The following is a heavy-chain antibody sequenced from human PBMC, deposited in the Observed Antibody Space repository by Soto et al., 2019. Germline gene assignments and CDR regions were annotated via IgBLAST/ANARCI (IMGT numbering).Heavy chain of an antibody. J-gene: IGHJ5*02. D-gene: IGHD5-12*01. Sequence: TSETLSLTCTVSGGSISSSSYYWGWIRQPPGKGLEWIGSIYYSGSTYYNPSLKSRVTISVDTSKNQFSLKLSSVTAADTAVYYCARHVGGLSPRFVPWGQGTLVTVSS. CDR3: ARHVGGLSPRFVP. CDR1: GGSISSSSYY. V-gene: IGHV4-39*01. CDR2: IYYSGST.